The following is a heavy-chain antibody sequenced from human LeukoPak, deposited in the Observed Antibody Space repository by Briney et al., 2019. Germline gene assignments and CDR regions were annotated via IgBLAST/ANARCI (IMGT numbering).Heavy chain of an antibody. CDR3: ARVGSGDIYGYGDY. Sequence: GGSLRLSCAASGFTFSSYAMSWVRQAPGKGLEWVSVLYSGGNTYYADSVKGRFTISRDDSKNTLYLQMSSLRVADTAVYYCARVGSGDIYGYGDYRGQGTLVTVSS. D-gene: IGHD5-18*01. J-gene: IGHJ4*02. CDR2: LYSGGNT. V-gene: IGHV3-66*01. CDR1: GFTFSSYA.